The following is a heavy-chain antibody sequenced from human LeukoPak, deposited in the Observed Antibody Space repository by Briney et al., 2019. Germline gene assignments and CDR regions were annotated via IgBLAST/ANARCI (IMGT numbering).Heavy chain of an antibody. J-gene: IGHJ4*02. D-gene: IGHD2-2*01. Sequence: KPSETLSLTCTVSGCSISSYYWSRLRQPAGKGREWIGRLYTSGSTNYNPSLKSRVTMSVDTSKNQFSLKLSSVTAADTAVYYCAREMGALVVPAAHFDYWGQGTLVTVSS. V-gene: IGHV4-4*07. CDR2: LYTSGST. CDR3: AREMGALVVPAAHFDY. CDR1: GCSISSYY.